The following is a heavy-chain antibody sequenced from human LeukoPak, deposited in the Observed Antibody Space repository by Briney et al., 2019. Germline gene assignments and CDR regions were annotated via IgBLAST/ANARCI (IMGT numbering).Heavy chain of an antibody. D-gene: IGHD6-13*01. Sequence: GESLKTSCKVSGYSFTTYWIAWVRQMPGKGLEWMGIIYPGDSDTRYSPSFQGQVTISADKSISTAYLQWSSLKASDTAIYYCARRRGSSWYEALDYWGQGTLVTVSS. CDR1: GYSFTTYW. V-gene: IGHV5-51*01. J-gene: IGHJ4*02. CDR2: IYPGDSDT. CDR3: ARRRGSSWYEALDY.